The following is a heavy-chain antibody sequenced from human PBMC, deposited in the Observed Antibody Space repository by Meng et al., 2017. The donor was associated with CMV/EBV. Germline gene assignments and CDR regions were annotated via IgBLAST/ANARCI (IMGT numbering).Heavy chain of an antibody. CDR3: ARGKHYSGSNLDEAFDI. D-gene: IGHD1-26*01. Sequence: GGSLRLSCAASGFTFSSYAMSWVRQAPGKGLEWVSSISSSLNSIYYADSVEGRFTIYRDNANNSLHLQMNSLRVEDTAVYYCARGKHYSGSNLDEAFDIWGQGTVVTVSS. V-gene: IGHV3-21*06. CDR1: GFTFSSYA. J-gene: IGHJ3*02. CDR2: ISSSLNSI.